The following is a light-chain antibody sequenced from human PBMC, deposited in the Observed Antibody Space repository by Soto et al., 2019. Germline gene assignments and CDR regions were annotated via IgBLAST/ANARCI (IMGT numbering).Light chain of an antibody. V-gene: IGKV1-12*01. CDR3: QQANSFPIT. CDR1: QGISSW. Sequence: DIQMTQSPSSVSASVGDSVTITCRASQGISSWVAWYQQKQGKAPKLLIYAASSLQSGVPSRFSGSGAGTDFTLTISSLQPEDFATYYCQQANSFPITFGQGTRLEIK. CDR2: AAS. J-gene: IGKJ5*01.